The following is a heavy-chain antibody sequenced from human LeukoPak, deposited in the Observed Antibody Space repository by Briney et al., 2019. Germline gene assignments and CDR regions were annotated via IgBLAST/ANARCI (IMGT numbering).Heavy chain of an antibody. V-gene: IGHV3-21*01. J-gene: IGHJ6*02. Sequence: GGSLRLSCAASGFTFSSYSMNWVRQAPGRGLEWVSSISSSSSYIYYADSVKGRFTISRDNAKNSLYLQMNSLRDEDTAVYYCARDPVSSDVYNGMDVWGQGTTVTVSS. D-gene: IGHD1-14*01. CDR2: ISSSSSYI. CDR3: ARDPVSSDVYNGMDV. CDR1: GFTFSSYS.